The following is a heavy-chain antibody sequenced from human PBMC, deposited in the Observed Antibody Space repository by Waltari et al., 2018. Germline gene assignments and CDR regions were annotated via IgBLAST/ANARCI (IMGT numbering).Heavy chain of an antibody. CDR3: AREVKAVTDADGFDL. CDR1: GASIAEDNYY. D-gene: IGHD2-2*01. Sequence: QVQLRESGPGLVKPAETLSLTCTVSGASIAEDNYYWSWVRQSPDKGLEWVGYIVYYVDTHYNPSLQGRVSMSLDLWRNEFSLTIYSGTAADAAIYFCAREVKAVTDADGFDLWGPGTVVTVSS. V-gene: IGHV4-30-4*01. J-gene: IGHJ3*01. CDR2: IVYYVDT.